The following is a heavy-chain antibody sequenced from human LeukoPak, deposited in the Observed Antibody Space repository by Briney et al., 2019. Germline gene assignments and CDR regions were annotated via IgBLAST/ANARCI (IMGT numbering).Heavy chain of an antibody. CDR2: IFYTGSI. V-gene: IGHV4-59*01. CDR3: ARGPNDYGDYEAGNWFDP. Sequence: SETLSLTCTVSGGSISNYYWSWIRQPPGKGLEWIGYIFYTGSINYNPSLKSRVTISVDTSKNQFSLKLSSVTAADTAVYYCARGPNDYGDYEAGNWFDPWGQGTLVTVSS. D-gene: IGHD4-17*01. CDR1: GGSISNYY. J-gene: IGHJ5*02.